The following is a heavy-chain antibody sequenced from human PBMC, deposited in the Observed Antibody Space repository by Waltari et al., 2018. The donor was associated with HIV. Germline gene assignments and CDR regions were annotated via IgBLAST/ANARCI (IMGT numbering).Heavy chain of an antibody. V-gene: IGHV1-58*02. CDR1: GLVFSRSP. J-gene: IGHJ6*02. CDR2: VAGASEYR. CDR3: AADVKLRYSGENLPYPFFFGFDI. Sequence: MLLLQSEPAVKKPGTAVTVACQASGLVFSRSPIHWLRQGRGPLLAWMAFVAGASEYRNVARGLRERVSLSVDKSTETLKLEFSSLRSDDTAVYYCAADVKLRYSGENLPYPFFFGFDIWGQGTTV. D-gene: IGHD3-16*02.